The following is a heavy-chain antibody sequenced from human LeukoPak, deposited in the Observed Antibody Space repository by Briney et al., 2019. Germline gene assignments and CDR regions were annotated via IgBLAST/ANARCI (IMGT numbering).Heavy chain of an antibody. CDR3: ARMLYCGGDCYSTRGAFDI. V-gene: IGHV1-2*02. CDR2: INPNSGGT. J-gene: IGHJ3*02. D-gene: IGHD2-21*02. CDR1: GYTFTGYY. Sequence: ASAKVSCKASGYTFTGYYMHWVRQAPGQGLEWMGWINPNSGGTNYAQKFQGRVTMTRDTSISTAYMELSRLRSDDTAVYYCARMLYCGGDCYSTRGAFDIWGQGTMVTVSS.